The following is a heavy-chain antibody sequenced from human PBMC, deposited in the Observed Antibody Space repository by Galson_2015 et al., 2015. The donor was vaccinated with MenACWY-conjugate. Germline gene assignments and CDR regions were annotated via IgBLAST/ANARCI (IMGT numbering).Heavy chain of an antibody. CDR2: IYPGDSDT. Sequence: GAEVKKPGESLTISCKGSGYSFTSYWIGWVRQKPGKGLEWMGIIYPGDSDTRYGPPFQGQVTISADRSISTAYLQWSSLQASDTAMYYCARGFGVVVAAASSGNFDYWGQGTLVTVTS. D-gene: IGHD2-2*01. V-gene: IGHV5-51*01. CDR1: GYSFTSYW. CDR3: ARGFGVVVAAASSGNFDY. J-gene: IGHJ4*02.